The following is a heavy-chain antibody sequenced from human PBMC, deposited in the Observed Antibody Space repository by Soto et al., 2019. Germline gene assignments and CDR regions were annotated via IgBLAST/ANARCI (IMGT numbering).Heavy chain of an antibody. CDR1: GFTFSSYS. CDR3: ARMGSVAPAY. CDR2: ISSSSSYI. Sequence: PGGARRLSCAASGFTFSSYSMNLVRQAPGKGLEWVSSISSSSSYIYYADSVKGRFTISRDNAKNSLYLQMNSLRAEDTAVYYCARMGSVAPAYWAQGTLVPVSS. V-gene: IGHV3-21*01. D-gene: IGHD5-12*01. J-gene: IGHJ4*02.